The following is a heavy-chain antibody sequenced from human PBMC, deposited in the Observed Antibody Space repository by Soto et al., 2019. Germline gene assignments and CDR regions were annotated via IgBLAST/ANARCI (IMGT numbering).Heavy chain of an antibody. Sequence: QVQLVESGGGVVQPGRSLRLSSAASGFTFRNHAMHWVRQAPGKGLEWVGLIRYDGTSKYYADSVKGRFTISRDNSKNTLYLEMNSLRVEHTAIYYCARDQGVVIIKDHWGQGTLVTVSS. J-gene: IGHJ4*02. CDR2: IRYDGTSK. V-gene: IGHV3-33*08. D-gene: IGHD6-6*01. CDR1: GFTFRNHA. CDR3: ARDQGVVIIKDH.